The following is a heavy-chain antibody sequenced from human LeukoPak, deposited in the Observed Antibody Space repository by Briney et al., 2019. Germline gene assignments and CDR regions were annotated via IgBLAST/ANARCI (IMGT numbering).Heavy chain of an antibody. CDR3: ARGPRTYDSSAYYYY. V-gene: IGHV3-48*04. CDR2: ISSSSSTI. Sequence: GGSLRLSCAASGFTFSTYSMNWVRQAPGKGLEWVSYISSSSSTIYYADSVKGRFTISRDNAKNSLYLQMNTLRAEDTAVYFCARGPRTYDSSAYYYYWGQGTLVTVSS. J-gene: IGHJ4*02. D-gene: IGHD3-22*01. CDR1: GFTFSTYS.